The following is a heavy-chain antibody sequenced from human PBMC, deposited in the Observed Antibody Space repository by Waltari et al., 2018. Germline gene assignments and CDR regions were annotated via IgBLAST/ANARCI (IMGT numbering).Heavy chain of an antibody. D-gene: IGHD2-15*01. J-gene: IGHJ4*02. CDR3: ARGRVGYCSGGSCRDY. CDR2: LIPIFGTA. Sequence: QVQLVQSGAEVTNPGASVEVACKASEGTFSSYATSRARWAPGQGLAWMGRLIPIFGTANYAQKFQGRVTITADKSTSTAYMELSSLRSEDTAVYYCARGRVGYCSGGSCRDYWGQGTLVTVSS. V-gene: IGHV1-69*08. CDR1: EGTFSSYA.